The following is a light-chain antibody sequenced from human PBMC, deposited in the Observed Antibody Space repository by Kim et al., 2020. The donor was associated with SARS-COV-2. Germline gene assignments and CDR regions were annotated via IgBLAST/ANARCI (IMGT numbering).Light chain of an antibody. CDR2: NTD. CDR1: TGTHTSGHF. V-gene: IGLV7-46*01. CDR3: LLSYGDTRKI. J-gene: IGLJ2*01. Sequence: GTVTLTRCPNTGTHTSGHFPYWFQQKPGQAPRALIYNTDYKYSWTPARFSGSLLGGKAALTLSDAQAEDEADYYCLLSYGDTRKIFGGGTQLTVL.